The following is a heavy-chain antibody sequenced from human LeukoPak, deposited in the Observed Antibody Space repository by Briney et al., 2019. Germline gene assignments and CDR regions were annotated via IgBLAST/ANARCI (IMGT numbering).Heavy chain of an antibody. CDR2: IKQDGSER. CDR1: GFTFSSYW. J-gene: IGHJ6*04. CDR3: AELGITMIGGV. D-gene: IGHD3-10*02. V-gene: IGHV3-7*01. Sequence: GGSLRLSCAASGFTFSSYWMSWVRQAPGKGLEWVANIKQDGSERNYVDSVKGRFTISRDNAKNSLYLQMNSLRAEDTAVYYCAELGITMIGGVWGKGTTVTISS.